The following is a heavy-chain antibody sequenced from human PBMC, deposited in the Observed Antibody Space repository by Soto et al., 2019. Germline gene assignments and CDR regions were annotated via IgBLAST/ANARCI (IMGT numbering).Heavy chain of an antibody. J-gene: IGHJ4*02. CDR2: IRSKAYGGTT. V-gene: IGHV3-49*03. CDR3: TRPVVPAAQGDTYFDY. Sequence: GGSLRLSCTASGFTFGDYAMSWFRQAPGKGLEWVGFIRSKAYGGTTEYAASVKGRFTISRDDSKSIAYLQMNSLKTEDTAVYYCTRPVVPAAQGDTYFDYWGQGTLVTVSS. D-gene: IGHD2-2*01. CDR1: GFTFGDYA.